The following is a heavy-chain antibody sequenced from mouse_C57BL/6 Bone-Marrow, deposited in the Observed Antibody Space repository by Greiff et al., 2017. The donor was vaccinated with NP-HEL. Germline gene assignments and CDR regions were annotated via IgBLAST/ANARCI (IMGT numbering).Heavy chain of an antibody. CDR2: MLCDDDK. J-gene: IGHJ2*01. CDR1: GFSLSTFGMG. V-gene: IGHV8-8*01. Sequence: QVTLKVSGPGILQPSQTLSLTCSFSGFSLSTFGMGVGWIRQPSGKGLEWLAHMLCDDDKYYSPALKRRLTISKDTSKNQVFLKVANVDTSDTATYYCARIGRPLLWRYDYWGQGTTLTVSS. D-gene: IGHD2-1*01. CDR3: ARIGRPLLWRYDY.